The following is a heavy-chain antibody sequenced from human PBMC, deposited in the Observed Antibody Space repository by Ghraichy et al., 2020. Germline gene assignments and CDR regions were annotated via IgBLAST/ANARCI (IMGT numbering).Heavy chain of an antibody. CDR1: GGSISSYY. CDR2: IYYSGST. D-gene: IGHD3-16*02. CDR3: ARHSDRTYYDYVWGSYRYSREVDY. V-gene: IGHV4-59*08. Sequence: ETLSLTCTVSGGSISSYYWSWIRQPPGKGLEWIGYIYYSGSTNYNPSLKSRVTISVDTSKNQFSLKLSSVTAADTAVYYCARHSDRTYYDYVWGSYRYSREVDYWGQGTLVTVSS. J-gene: IGHJ4*02.